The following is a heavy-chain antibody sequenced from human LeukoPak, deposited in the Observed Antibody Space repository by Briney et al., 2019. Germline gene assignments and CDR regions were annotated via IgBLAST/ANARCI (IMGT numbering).Heavy chain of an antibody. CDR1: GGSIISYY. Sequence: SETLSLTCTVSGGSIISYYWSWIRQTPGKGLEWIAYIHSSGSTNYNPSLKSRVTISVDTSKNHFSLKVTSMTAADTGIYYCSRSLPGAVGAADLSGQGTLVNVSS. D-gene: IGHD6-13*01. CDR3: SRSLPGAVGAADL. J-gene: IGHJ5*02. V-gene: IGHV4-59*01. CDR2: IHSSGST.